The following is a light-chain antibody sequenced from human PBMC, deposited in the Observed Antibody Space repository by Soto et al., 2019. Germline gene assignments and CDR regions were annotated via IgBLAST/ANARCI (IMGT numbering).Light chain of an antibody. CDR1: QSVSGN. CDR2: GAS. J-gene: IGKJ1*01. CDR3: QQYNNWPPA. V-gene: IGKV3-15*01. Sequence: EIVMTQSPATLSVSPGERATLSCRASQSVSGNLAWYQQKPGQAPRLLIYGASTRATAIPARFSGSGSWTEFTLTISSLQSEDVVVDYCQQYNNWPPAFGQGTKVEIK.